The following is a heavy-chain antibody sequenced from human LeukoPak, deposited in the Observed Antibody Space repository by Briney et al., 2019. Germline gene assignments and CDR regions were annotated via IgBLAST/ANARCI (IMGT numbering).Heavy chain of an antibody. Sequence: SETLSLTCTVSGGSISSSSYYWGWIRQPPGKGLEWIGSIYYSGSTYYNPSLKSRVTISVDTSKNQFSLKLSSVTAADTAVYYCARVTVTTYRDAFDIWGQGTMVTVSS. D-gene: IGHD4-17*01. CDR2: IYYSGST. CDR1: GGSISSSSYY. V-gene: IGHV4-39*07. CDR3: ARVTVTTYRDAFDI. J-gene: IGHJ3*02.